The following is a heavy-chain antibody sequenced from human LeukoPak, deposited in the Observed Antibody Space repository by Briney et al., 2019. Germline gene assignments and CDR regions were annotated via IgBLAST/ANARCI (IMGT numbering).Heavy chain of an antibody. D-gene: IGHD2-2*01. CDR3: ARQLGYCSSTSCYADKVDY. CDR2: IYYSGST. CDR1: GFTFSSYSMN. J-gene: IGHJ4*02. V-gene: IGHV4-39*01. Sequence: PGGSLRLSCAASGFTFSSYSMNWVRQPPGKGLEWIGSIYYSGSTYYNPFLKSRVTISVDTSKNQFSLKLSSMTAADTAVYYCARQLGYCSSTSCYADKVDYWGQGTLVTVSS.